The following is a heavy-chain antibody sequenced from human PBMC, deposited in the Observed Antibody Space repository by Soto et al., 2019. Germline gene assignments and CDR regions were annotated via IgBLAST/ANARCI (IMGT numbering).Heavy chain of an antibody. CDR3: ERYYTSSYHYDSTNYGYFDF. D-gene: IGHD3-22*01. V-gene: IGHV1-69*12. J-gene: IGHJ4*02. Sequence: QVQLVQSGPEIKKPGSSVKVSCKDSGGTSSNYVISSVRQAPGQGLEWMGGIIPSFGTPTYAQKFQGRVTNTADDCTSAAYMELSSLRSEDTAVYYCERYYTSSYHYDSTNYGYFDFWGRGTLVSVSS. CDR1: GGTSSNYV. CDR2: IIPSFGTP.